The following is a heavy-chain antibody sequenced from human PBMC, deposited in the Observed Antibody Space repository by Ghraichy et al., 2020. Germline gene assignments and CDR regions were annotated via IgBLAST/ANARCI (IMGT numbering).Heavy chain of an antibody. CDR1: GFTFSSYW. CDR3: ARTPFKFCGGDCYLDY. CDR2: INSDGSSR. V-gene: IGHV3-74*01. Sequence: GGSLRLSCAASGFTFSSYWMHWVRQAPGKGLVWVSRINSDGSSRSYAGSVKGRFTISRDNAKNTLYLQMNSLRAEDTAVYYCARTPFKFCGGDCYLDYWGQGTLVTVSS. D-gene: IGHD2-21*02. J-gene: IGHJ4*02.